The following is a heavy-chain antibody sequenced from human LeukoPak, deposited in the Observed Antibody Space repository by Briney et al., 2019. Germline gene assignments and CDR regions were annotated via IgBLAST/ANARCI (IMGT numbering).Heavy chain of an antibody. CDR1: GYTFTGYY. CDR2: INPNSGGT. Sequence: ASVKVSCKASGYTFTGYYMHWVRQAPAQGLEWMGWINPNSGGTNYAQKFQGRVTMTSDTSVSTAYMELSRLRSDDTAVYYCARSLWAGYSSSFLGYWGQGTLVTVSS. V-gene: IGHV1-2*02. J-gene: IGHJ4*02. CDR3: ARSLWAGYSSSFLGY. D-gene: IGHD6-6*01.